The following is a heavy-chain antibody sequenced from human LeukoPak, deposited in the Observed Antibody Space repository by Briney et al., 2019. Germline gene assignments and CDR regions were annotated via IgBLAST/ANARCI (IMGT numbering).Heavy chain of an antibody. D-gene: IGHD2-2*01. Sequence: SVTVSCKASGGTFSSYAIGWVRLAPGQGLEWMGRIIPIRGIANYAQKFQGRVTITADKSTSTAYMELSSLRSEDTAVYYCARDRVVVVPAAPTLYYYYGMDVWGQGTTVTVSS. J-gene: IGHJ6*02. CDR3: ARDRVVVVPAAPTLYYYYGMDV. CDR2: IIPIRGIA. CDR1: GGTFSSYA. V-gene: IGHV1-69*04.